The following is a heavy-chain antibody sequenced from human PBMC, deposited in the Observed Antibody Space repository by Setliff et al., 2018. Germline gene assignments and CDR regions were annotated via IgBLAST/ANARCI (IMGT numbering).Heavy chain of an antibody. J-gene: IGHJ4*02. CDR2: ISGRDNAI. Sequence: GGSLRLSCAASGFTFSTYRMHWVRQAPGKGLEWVADISGRDNAIFYADSVKGRFIISRDNAKNSLYLQLNSLRAEDTAVYYCAKVGIFGGGYFDLWGRGILVTVSS. CDR1: GFTFSTYR. V-gene: IGHV3-48*01. CDR3: AKVGIFGGGYFDL. D-gene: IGHD3-3*01.